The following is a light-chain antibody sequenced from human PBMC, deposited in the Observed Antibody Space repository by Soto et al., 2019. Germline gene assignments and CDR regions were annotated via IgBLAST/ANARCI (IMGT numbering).Light chain of an antibody. CDR2: GVS. CDR1: QSVSSY. CDR3: QQLNTYPIT. Sequence: EIVFTQSPGTPSFSPGERAPLSCRASQSVSSYLAWYQQKPGQAPRLLIYGVSTRATGIPSRFSGSGSGTDFTLTISSLQPEDFATYYCQQLNTYPITFGQGTRLEIK. J-gene: IGKJ5*01. V-gene: IGKV3-11*01.